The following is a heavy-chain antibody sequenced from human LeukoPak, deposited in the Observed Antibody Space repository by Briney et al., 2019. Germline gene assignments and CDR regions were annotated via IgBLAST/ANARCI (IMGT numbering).Heavy chain of an antibody. CDR3: ARHRKGSFRAARPGWFDP. J-gene: IGHJ5*02. Sequence: SQTLSLTCTVSGGSISSGSYYWSWIRQPAGKGLEWIGYIYYSGSTNYNPSLKSRVTISVDTSKNQFSLKLSSVTAADTAVYYCARHRKGSFRAARPGWFDPWGQGTLVTVSS. V-gene: IGHV4-61*09. CDR2: IYYSGST. D-gene: IGHD6-6*01. CDR1: GGSISSGSYY.